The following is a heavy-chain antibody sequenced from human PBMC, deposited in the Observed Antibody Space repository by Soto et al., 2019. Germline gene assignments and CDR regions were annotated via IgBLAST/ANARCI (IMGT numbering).Heavy chain of an antibody. CDR1: DGSVSGYF. D-gene: IGHD3-10*01. Sequence: SETLSLTCIVSDGSVSGYFWSWIRQPPGKGLEWIGYLHDTETTNYNPSLKSRVTISRDNAKNSLYLQMNSLRAEDTALYYCARRSEWFGESRGAFDIWGQGTMVTVSS. V-gene: IGHV4-59*02. CDR2: LHDTETT. CDR3: ARRSEWFGESRGAFDI. J-gene: IGHJ3*02.